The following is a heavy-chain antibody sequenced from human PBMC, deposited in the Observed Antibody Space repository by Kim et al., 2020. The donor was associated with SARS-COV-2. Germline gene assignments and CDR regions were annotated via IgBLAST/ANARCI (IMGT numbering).Heavy chain of an antibody. CDR2: ISSNGGFT. CDR3: ARGEGGATYYDILTGCSKDETGSYGMDV. J-gene: IGHJ6*02. CDR1: GFTFSSYA. V-gene: IGHV3-64*02. D-gene: IGHD3-9*01. Sequence: GGSLRLSCAASGFTFSSYAMHWVRQAPGKGLEYVSGISSNGGFTYYADSVKGRFTISRDNSKSTLYLQMGSLRAEDMAVYYCARGEGGATYYDILTGCSKDETGSYGMDVWGQGTTVTVSS.